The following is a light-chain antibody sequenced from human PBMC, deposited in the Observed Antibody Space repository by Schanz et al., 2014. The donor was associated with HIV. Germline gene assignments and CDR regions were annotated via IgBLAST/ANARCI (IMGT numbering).Light chain of an antibody. Sequence: EIVLTQSPGTLSLSPGERATLSCRASQSVSSSYLAWYQQKPGQAPRLVIFGTSNRATGIPDRFSGSDSGTDFTLTISRVEPEDYAVYYCQQYGSPPWTFGQGTKVEMK. CDR1: QSVSSSY. V-gene: IGKV3-20*01. J-gene: IGKJ1*01. CDR2: GTS. CDR3: QQYGSPPWT.